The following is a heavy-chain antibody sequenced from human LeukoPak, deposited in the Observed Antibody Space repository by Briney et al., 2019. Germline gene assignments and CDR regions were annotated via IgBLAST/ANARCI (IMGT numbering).Heavy chain of an antibody. Sequence: GGSLRLSCAASGFTFSSYSMTWVRQAPGKGLEWVSAIGGSGGSTYYADSVKGRFTISRDNSKNTLYLQMNSLRAEDTAVYYCARDKPTEEFSADYWGQGTLVTVSS. CDR3: ARDKPTEEFSADY. CDR1: GFTFSSYS. D-gene: IGHD3-10*01. J-gene: IGHJ4*02. V-gene: IGHV3-23*01. CDR2: IGGSGGST.